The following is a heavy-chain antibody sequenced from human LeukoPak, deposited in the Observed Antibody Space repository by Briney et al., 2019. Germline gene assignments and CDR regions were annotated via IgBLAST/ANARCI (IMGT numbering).Heavy chain of an antibody. V-gene: IGHV3-53*01. CDR3: ARVPGYSSSSGG. D-gene: IGHD6-6*01. CDR1: GFTVSTTY. J-gene: IGHJ4*02. Sequence: GGSLRLYCAAFGFTVSTTYMNWVRQAPGKGLEWVSTLYSGGSTHYADSVKGRFTVSRDNSKNTLYLQMNSPRAEDTAVYYCARVPGYSSSSGGWGQGTLVTVSS. CDR2: LYSGGST.